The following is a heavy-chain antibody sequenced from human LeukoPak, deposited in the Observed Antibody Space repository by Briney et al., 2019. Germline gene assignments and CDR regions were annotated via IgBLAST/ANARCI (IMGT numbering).Heavy chain of an antibody. J-gene: IGHJ3*02. CDR2: ISGYNGNT. Sequence: ASVKVSCKASGYTFTSYGISWVRQAPGQGLEWMAWISGYNGNTNYAQKVQGRVTLTTDTSTSTAYMEVRSLTSDDTAVYYCARDLGSQWELRFHAFDIWGQGTMVTVSS. CDR1: GYTFTSYG. CDR3: ARDLGSQWELRFHAFDI. V-gene: IGHV1-18*01. D-gene: IGHD1-26*01.